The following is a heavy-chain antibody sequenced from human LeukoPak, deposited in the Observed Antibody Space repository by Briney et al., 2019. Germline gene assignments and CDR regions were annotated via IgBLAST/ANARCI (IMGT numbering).Heavy chain of an antibody. CDR1: GFTFSSYA. J-gene: IGHJ3*02. D-gene: IGHD4-17*01. V-gene: IGHV3-23*01. Sequence: PGGSLRLSCAASGFTFSSYAMSWVRQAPGKGLEWVSAITGSGDWALYADSVKGRFTISRDNSKNTLYLQMSSLRAEDTAVYYCAKDPNGDYIGAFDIWXXXTVVXXSS. CDR3: AKDPNGDYIGAFDI. CDR2: ITGSGDWA.